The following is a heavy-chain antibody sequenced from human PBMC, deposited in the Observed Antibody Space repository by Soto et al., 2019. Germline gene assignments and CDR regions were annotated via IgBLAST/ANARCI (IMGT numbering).Heavy chain of an antibody. CDR1: GGSISSGDYH. J-gene: IGHJ3*02. V-gene: IGHV4-30-4*01. Sequence: PSETLSLTCTVSGGSISSGDYHWSWIRQPPGKGLEWIGYIYYSGSTYYNPSLKSRVTISVDTSKNQFSLKLSSVTAADTAVYYCAREEGADGAFDIWGQGTMVTVSS. CDR3: AREEGADGAFDI. CDR2: IYYSGST.